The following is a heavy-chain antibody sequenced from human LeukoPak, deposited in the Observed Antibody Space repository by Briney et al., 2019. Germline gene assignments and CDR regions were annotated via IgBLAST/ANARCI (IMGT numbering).Heavy chain of an antibody. CDR2: INPSGGST. CDR3: ARTYCGGDCYPLALDY. Sequence: ASVKVSCKASGYTFTSYGISWVRQAPGQGLEWMGIINPSGGSTSYAQKFQGRVTMTRDTSTSTVYMELSSLRSEDTAVYYCARTYCGGDCYPLALDYWGQGTLVTVSS. V-gene: IGHV1-46*01. D-gene: IGHD2-21*02. CDR1: GYTFTSYG. J-gene: IGHJ4*02.